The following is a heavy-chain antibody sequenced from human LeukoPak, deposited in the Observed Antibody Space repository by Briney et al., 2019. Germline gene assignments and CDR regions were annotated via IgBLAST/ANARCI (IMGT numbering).Heavy chain of an antibody. V-gene: IGHV4-34*01. Sequence: PSETLSLTCAVYGGSFSGYYWSWIRQPPGKGLEWIGEINHSGSTNYNPSLKSRVTISVDTSKNQFSLKLSSVTAADTAVYYCASRHDYSNYGSYYYGMDVWGQGTLVTVSS. CDR1: GGSFSGYY. D-gene: IGHD4-11*01. CDR3: ASRHDYSNYGSYYYGMDV. J-gene: IGHJ6*02. CDR2: INHSGST.